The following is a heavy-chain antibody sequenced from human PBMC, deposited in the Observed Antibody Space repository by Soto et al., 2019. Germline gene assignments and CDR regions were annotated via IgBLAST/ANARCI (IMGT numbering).Heavy chain of an antibody. Sequence: QVQLQESGPGLVKPSQTLSLTCTVSGGSISSGGYYWSWIRQHPGKGLEWIGYIYYSGSTYYNPSLKSRVTISVDTSKKQFSLKVSSVTAADTAVYYCATYGSGTYKPTTFDYWGQGTLVTVSS. V-gene: IGHV4-31*03. CDR3: ATYGSGTYKPTTFDY. D-gene: IGHD3-10*01. CDR2: IYYSGST. CDR1: GGSISSGGYY. J-gene: IGHJ4*02.